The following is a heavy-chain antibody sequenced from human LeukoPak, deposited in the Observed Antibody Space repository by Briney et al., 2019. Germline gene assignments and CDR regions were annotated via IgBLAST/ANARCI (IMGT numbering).Heavy chain of an antibody. J-gene: IGHJ6*02. Sequence: ASVKVSCKASGYTFTGYYMHWVRQAPGQGLGWMGWINPNSGGTNYAQKFQGRVTMTRDTSISTAYMELSRLRSDDTAVYYCAGGDYLIYYYGMDVWGQGTTVTVSS. D-gene: IGHD4-17*01. CDR2: INPNSGGT. V-gene: IGHV1-2*02. CDR3: AGGDYLIYYYGMDV. CDR1: GYTFTGYY.